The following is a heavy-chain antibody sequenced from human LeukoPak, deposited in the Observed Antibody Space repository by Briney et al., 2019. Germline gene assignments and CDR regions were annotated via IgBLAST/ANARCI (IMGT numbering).Heavy chain of an antibody. CDR3: AKAPVTSCRGAFCYPFDY. CDR1: GFSFSSYA. CDR2: MSSSDDGR. D-gene: IGHD2-15*01. V-gene: IGHV3-23*01. Sequence: GGSLRLSCATSGFSFSSYAMSWVRQAPGKGLEWVSAMSSSDDGRYYAASVRGRFPISRDTSRSTLSLQMNSLRAEAAAVYYCAKAPVTSCRGAFCYPFDYWGQGTLVTVSS. J-gene: IGHJ4*02.